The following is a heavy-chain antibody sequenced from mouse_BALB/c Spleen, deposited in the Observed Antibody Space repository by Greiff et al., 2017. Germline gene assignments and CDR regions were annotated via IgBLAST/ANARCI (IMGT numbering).Heavy chain of an antibody. Sequence: VKLVESGPGLVAPSQSLSITCTVSGFSLTDYGVSWIRQPPGKGLEWLGVIWGGGSTYYNSALKSRLSISKDNSKSQVFLKMNSLQTDDTAMYYCAKHKYGSSYWYFDVWGAGTTVTVSS. CDR3: AKHKYGSSYWYFDV. CDR2: IWGGGST. V-gene: IGHV2-6-5*01. J-gene: IGHJ1*01. D-gene: IGHD1-1*01. CDR1: GFSLTDYG.